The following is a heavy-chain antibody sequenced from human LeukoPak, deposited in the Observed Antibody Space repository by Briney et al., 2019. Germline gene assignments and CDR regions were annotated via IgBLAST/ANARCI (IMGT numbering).Heavy chain of an antibody. CDR1: GFTFSSYA. V-gene: IGHV3-23*01. CDR2: ISGSGGST. J-gene: IGHJ4*02. D-gene: IGHD3-22*01. CDR3: ASLIGHTDYYDSSGYSSPFDS. Sequence: PGGSLRLSCAASGFTFSSYAMSWVRQAPGKGLEWVSAISGSGGSTYYADSVKGRFTISRDNSKNTLYLQMNSLRAEDTAVYYCASLIGHTDYYDSSGYSSPFDSWGQGTLVTVSS.